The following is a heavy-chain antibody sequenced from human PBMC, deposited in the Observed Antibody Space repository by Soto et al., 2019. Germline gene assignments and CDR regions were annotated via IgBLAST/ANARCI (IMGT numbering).Heavy chain of an antibody. CDR1: GFTFSSYS. J-gene: IGHJ4*02. CDR3: ARGPRYFDWLLFDY. CDR2: ISSSSTI. V-gene: IGHV3-48*02. D-gene: IGHD3-9*01. Sequence: GGSLRLSCAASGFTFSSYSMNWVRQAPGKGLEWVSYISSSSTIYYADSVKGRFTISRDNAKNSLYLQMNSLRDEDTAVYYCARGPRYFDWLLFDYWGQGTLVTVSS.